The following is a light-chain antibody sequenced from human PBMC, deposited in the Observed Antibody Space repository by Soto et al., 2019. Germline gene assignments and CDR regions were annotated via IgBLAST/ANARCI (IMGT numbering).Light chain of an antibody. CDR3: QQYNNWPPTWT. CDR1: QSVSSN. CDR2: GAS. Sequence: EIVMTQSPATLSVSPGERATLSCRASQSVSSNLAWYQQKPGQAPRLLIYGASTRATGIPSRFSGSGYGTEFTLTISSLQSEDFAVYYCQQYNNWPPTWTFGQGTKVEIK. V-gene: IGKV3-15*01. J-gene: IGKJ1*01.